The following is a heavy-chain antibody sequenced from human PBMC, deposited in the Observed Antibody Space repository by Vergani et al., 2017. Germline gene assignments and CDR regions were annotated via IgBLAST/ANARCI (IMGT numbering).Heavy chain of an antibody. D-gene: IGHD6-19*01. CDR3: ARGLNRYIAVAGRGLGY. V-gene: IGHV1-8*01. CDR1: GYTFTSYD. Sequence: QVQLVQSGAEVKKPGASVKVSCKASGYTFTSYDINWVRQATGQGLEWMGWMNPNSGNTGYAQKFQGRVTMTRNTSISTAYMELSSLRSEDTAVYYWARGLNRYIAVAGRGLGYWGQGTLVTVSS. J-gene: IGHJ4*02. CDR2: MNPNSGNT.